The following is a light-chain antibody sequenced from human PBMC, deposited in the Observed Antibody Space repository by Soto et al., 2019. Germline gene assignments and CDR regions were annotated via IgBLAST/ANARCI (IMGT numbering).Light chain of an antibody. CDR3: QHFGGTTFT. J-gene: IGKJ5*01. Sequence: EIVLTQSPGTLSLSPGEGSTLSCMASQSVSSSYIAWYQQRPGQTPSLLIYCAYTRATGIPDRFSGSGSGTHFTLTISRLEPGDFAVYYCQHFGGTTFTFGPGTRLEI. CDR1: QSVSSSY. CDR2: CAY. V-gene: IGKV3-20*01.